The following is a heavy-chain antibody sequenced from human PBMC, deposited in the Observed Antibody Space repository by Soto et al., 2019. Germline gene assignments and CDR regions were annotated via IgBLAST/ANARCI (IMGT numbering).Heavy chain of an antibody. V-gene: IGHV1-69*08. CDR3: ARSADSAGLFYYFEY. Sequence: QVQLMQSGAEVKKPGSSVKVSCKSSGGSFSRYTVSWVRQAPGQVLEWIGRIIPILGTTNYAQKFQGRVTITADKSTSAAYMELSSLTSEDTAVYYCARSADSAGLFYYFEYWGQGTLVTVSS. J-gene: IGHJ4*02. D-gene: IGHD2-21*02. CDR2: IIPILGTT. CDR1: GGSFSRYT.